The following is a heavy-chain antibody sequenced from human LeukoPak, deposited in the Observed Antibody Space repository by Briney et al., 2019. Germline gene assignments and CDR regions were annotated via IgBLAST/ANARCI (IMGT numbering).Heavy chain of an antibody. CDR2: IYTSGST. CDR1: GGSISSYY. V-gene: IGHV4-4*07. D-gene: IGHD3-10*01. J-gene: IGHJ5*02. Sequence: SETLSLTCTASGGSISSYYWSWIRQPPGKGLEWIGRIYTSGSTNYNPSLKSRVTMSVDTSKNHFSLKLTSVTAADTAVYYCARESGSGNWFDPWGQGTLVTVSS. CDR3: ARESGSGNWFDP.